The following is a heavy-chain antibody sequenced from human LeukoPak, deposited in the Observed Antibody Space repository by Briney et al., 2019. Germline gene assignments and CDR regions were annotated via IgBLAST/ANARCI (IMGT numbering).Heavy chain of an antibody. V-gene: IGHV4-34*01. J-gene: IGHJ6*03. CDR2: INHSRST. CDR3: ARTTEGGYTYDYFYYYYMDV. Sequence: SETLSLTCAVYGGSFSPYYWSWIRQSPDKGLEWIGEINHSRSTNYNPSLKSRVTISVDTSQNHFSVKLSSVTAADTAVYYCARTTEGGYTYDYFYYYYMDVWGKGTTVTISS. D-gene: IGHD5-18*01. CDR1: GGSFSPYY.